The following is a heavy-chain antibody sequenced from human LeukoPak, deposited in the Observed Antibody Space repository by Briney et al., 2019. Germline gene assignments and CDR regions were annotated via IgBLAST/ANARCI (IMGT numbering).Heavy chain of an antibody. CDR3: ARDPEKYYYGSGSSNN. J-gene: IGHJ4*02. CDR2: INPNSGGT. V-gene: IGHV1-2*02. D-gene: IGHD3-10*01. CDR1: GCTFTDYY. Sequence: GASVKVSCKTSGCTFTDYYMHWVRQAPGQGLEGMGWINPNSGGTNYAQKFQGRVTMTRDTSISTAYMELSRLRSDDTAVYYCARDPEKYYYGSGSSNNWGQGTLVTVSS.